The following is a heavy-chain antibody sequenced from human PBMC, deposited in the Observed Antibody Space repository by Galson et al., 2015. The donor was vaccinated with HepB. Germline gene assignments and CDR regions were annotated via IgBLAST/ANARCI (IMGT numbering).Heavy chain of an antibody. J-gene: IGHJ4*02. Sequence: SVKASCKASGGTFSSYAISWVRQAPGQGLEWMGGIIPIFGTANYAQKFQGRVTVTADESTSTAYMELSSLRSEDTAVYYCARDYGSGSYYPYYFDYWGQGTLVTVSS. D-gene: IGHD3-10*01. CDR3: ARDYGSGSYYPYYFDY. CDR1: GGTFSSYA. V-gene: IGHV1-69*13. CDR2: IIPIFGTA.